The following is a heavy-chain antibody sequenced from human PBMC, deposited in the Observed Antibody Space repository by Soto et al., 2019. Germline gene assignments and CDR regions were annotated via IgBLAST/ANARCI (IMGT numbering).Heavy chain of an antibody. CDR3: ARDQKYYYGSGSYSWYYYYGMDV. CDR2: IWYDGSNK. CDR1: GFTFSSYG. D-gene: IGHD3-10*01. V-gene: IGHV3-33*01. J-gene: IGHJ6*02. Sequence: GGSLILSCAAAGFTFSSYGMHWVRQAPGKGLEWVAVIWYDGSNKYYADSVKGRFTISRDNSKNTLYLQMNSLRAEDTAVYYCARDQKYYYGSGSYSWYYYYGMDVWGQGTTVTVSS.